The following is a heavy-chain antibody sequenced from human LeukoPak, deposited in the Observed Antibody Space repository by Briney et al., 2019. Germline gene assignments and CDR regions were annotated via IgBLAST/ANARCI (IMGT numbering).Heavy chain of an antibody. D-gene: IGHD3-10*01. J-gene: IGHJ3*02. V-gene: IGHV1-69*01. Sequence: ASVKASCKASGGTFSSYAISWVRQAPGQGLEWMGGIIPIFGTANYAQKFQGRVTITADESTSTAYMELSSLRSEDTAVYYCARDSHHYGSGSHDAFDIWGQGTMVTVSS. CDR2: IIPIFGTA. CDR3: ARDSHHYGSGSHDAFDI. CDR1: GGTFSSYA.